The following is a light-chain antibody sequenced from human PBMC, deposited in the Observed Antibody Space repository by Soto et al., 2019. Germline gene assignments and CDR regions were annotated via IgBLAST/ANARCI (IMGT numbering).Light chain of an antibody. CDR1: SSDVGSYNL. Sequence: QSVLTQPASLSGSPGQSITISCTGTSSDVGSYNLVSWYQQHPGKAPKLMIYEDNKRPSGVSNRFSGSKSGNTASLTISGLQAEDEAHYYCCSYAPISTVVFGGGTKLTVL. J-gene: IGLJ3*02. CDR3: CSYAPISTVV. V-gene: IGLV2-23*01. CDR2: EDN.